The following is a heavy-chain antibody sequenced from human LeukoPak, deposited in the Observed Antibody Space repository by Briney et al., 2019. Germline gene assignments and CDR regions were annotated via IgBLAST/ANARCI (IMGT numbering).Heavy chain of an antibody. D-gene: IGHD2-8*01. CDR3: ARHLMGYYFDY. V-gene: IGHV4-59*05. CDR2: IYYSGST. J-gene: IGHJ4*02. CDR1: GDSINNYY. Sequence: SETLSLTCTVSGDSINNYYWSWIRQSPGKGLEWIGSIYYSGSTYYNPSLKSRVTISVDTSKNQFSLKLSSVTAADTAVYYCARHLMGYYFDYWGQGTLVTVSS.